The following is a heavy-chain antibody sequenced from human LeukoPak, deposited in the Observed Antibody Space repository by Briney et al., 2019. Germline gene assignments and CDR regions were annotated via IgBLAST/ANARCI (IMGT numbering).Heavy chain of an antibody. V-gene: IGHV3-30*18. J-gene: IGHJ6*02. CDR3: AKCESLRSPQLWDYYYGMDV. D-gene: IGHD5-18*01. Sequence: GGSLRLSCAASGFTFSSYGMHWVRQAPGKGLAWVTVISYDGSNKYYADSVKGRFTISRDNSKNTPYLQMNSLRAEDTAVYYCAKCESLRSPQLWDYYYGMDVWGQGTTVTVSS. CDR1: GFTFSSYG. CDR2: ISYDGSNK.